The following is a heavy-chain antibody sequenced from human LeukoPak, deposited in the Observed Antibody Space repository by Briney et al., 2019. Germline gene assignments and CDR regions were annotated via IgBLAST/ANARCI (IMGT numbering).Heavy chain of an antibody. Sequence: GGSLRLSCAASGFTFSSYSMNWVRQAPGKGLEWVSSISSSSSYIYYADSVKGRFTISRDNAKNSLYLQMNSLRAEDTAVYYCARDWALYDILTGYYNALDYWGQGTLVTVSS. CDR1: GFTFSSYS. V-gene: IGHV3-21*01. CDR2: ISSSSSYI. CDR3: ARDWALYDILTGYYNALDY. J-gene: IGHJ4*02. D-gene: IGHD3-9*01.